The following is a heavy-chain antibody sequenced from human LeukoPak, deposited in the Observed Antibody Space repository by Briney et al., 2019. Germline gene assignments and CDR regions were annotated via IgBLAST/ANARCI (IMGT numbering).Heavy chain of an antibody. CDR2: IKQDGSEK. V-gene: IGHV3-7*03. D-gene: IGHD1-26*01. CDR3: AVGAPHSGSYPCDY. CDR1: GFTFSSYW. J-gene: IGHJ4*02. Sequence: PGGSLRLSCAASGFTFSSYWMSWVRQAPGKGLEWVANIKQDGSEKYYVDSVKGRFTISRDNAKNSLYLQMNSLRAEDTAVYYCAVGAPHSGSYPCDYWGQGTLVTVSS.